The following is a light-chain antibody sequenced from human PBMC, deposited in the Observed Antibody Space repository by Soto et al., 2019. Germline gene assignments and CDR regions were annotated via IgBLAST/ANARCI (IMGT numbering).Light chain of an antibody. Sequence: QSVLTQPPSASGSPGQSVTISCTGTSRDVGGYNYVSWYQQYPGKAPKLMIYEVSKRPSGVPDRFSGSKSGNTASLTVSGLQAEDEADYYCSSYAGSNNYVFGTGTKVTVL. CDR1: SRDVGGYNY. V-gene: IGLV2-8*01. CDR3: SSYAGSNNYV. CDR2: EVS. J-gene: IGLJ1*01.